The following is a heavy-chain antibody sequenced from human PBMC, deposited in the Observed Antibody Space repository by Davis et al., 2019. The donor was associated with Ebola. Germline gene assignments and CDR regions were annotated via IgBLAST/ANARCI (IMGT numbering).Heavy chain of an antibody. V-gene: IGHV1-3*01. D-gene: IGHD3-10*01. Sequence: ASVKVSCKASGYTFTSYAMHWVRQAPGQRLEWMGWINAGNGNTKYSQKFQGRVTITADESTSTAYMELSSLRSEDTAVYYCARERITKYRPEFDPWGQGTLVTVSS. CDR2: INAGNGNT. CDR1: GYTFTSYA. CDR3: ARERITKYRPEFDP. J-gene: IGHJ5*02.